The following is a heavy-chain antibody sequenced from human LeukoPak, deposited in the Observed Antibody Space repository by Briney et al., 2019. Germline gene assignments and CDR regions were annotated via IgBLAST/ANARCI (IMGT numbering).Heavy chain of an antibody. CDR3: AKDADYDSSGYYYHYYFDY. Sequence: GGSLRLSCAATGFIFRDYGMTWVRQAPGKGLEWVSLINLSGSNTYYADSVKGRFTISRDNSKNTLSLEINSLRAEDTAVYYCAKDADYDSSGYYYHYYFDYWGQGTLVTVSS. CDR1: GFIFRDYG. V-gene: IGHV3-23*01. CDR2: INLSGSNT. D-gene: IGHD3-22*01. J-gene: IGHJ4*02.